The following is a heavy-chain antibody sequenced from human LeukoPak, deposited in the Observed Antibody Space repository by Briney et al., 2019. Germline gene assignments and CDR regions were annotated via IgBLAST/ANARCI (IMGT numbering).Heavy chain of an antibody. Sequence: GGSLRLSCAASGFTVSSNYMSWVRQAPGKGLEWVSVIYSGGSTYYADSVKGRFTISRDNSKNTLYLQMNSLRAEDTAVYYCAKGQYYDFWSGYRGTDWFDPWGQGTLVTVSS. J-gene: IGHJ5*02. CDR3: AKGQYYDFWSGYRGTDWFDP. CDR1: GFTVSSNY. CDR2: IYSGGST. D-gene: IGHD3-3*01. V-gene: IGHV3-53*01.